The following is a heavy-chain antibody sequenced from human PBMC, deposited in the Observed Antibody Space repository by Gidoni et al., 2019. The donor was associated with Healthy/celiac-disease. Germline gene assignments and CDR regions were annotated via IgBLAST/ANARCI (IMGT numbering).Heavy chain of an antibody. J-gene: IGHJ5*02. Sequence: QVQLQESGPGLVKPSETLSLTCIVSGGSISSYYWSWIRQPAWKGLEWIGRIYTSGSTNYNPSLKSRVTMSVDTSKNQFSLKLSSVTAADTAVYYCARDGKWFGELMVIGWFDPWGQGTLVTVSS. D-gene: IGHD3-10*01. CDR1: GGSISSYY. V-gene: IGHV4-4*07. CDR3: ARDGKWFGELMVIGWFDP. CDR2: IYTSGST.